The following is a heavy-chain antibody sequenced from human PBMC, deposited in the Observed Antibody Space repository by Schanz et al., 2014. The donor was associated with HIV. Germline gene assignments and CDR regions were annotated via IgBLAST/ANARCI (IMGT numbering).Heavy chain of an antibody. CDR3: AKDGGSRGRRRGMDV. J-gene: IGHJ6*02. CDR1: GFTFNSYG. D-gene: IGHD3-16*01. CDR2: ISYDGVNK. Sequence: QEQLVESGGGVVQPGRSLRLSCAASGFTFNSYGMHWVRQAPGKGLEWVAVISYDGVNKYYADSVKGRFTISRDNSKNTLYLQINSLRIDDTAVYYCAKDGGSRGRRRGMDVWGQGTTVTVSS. V-gene: IGHV3-30*18.